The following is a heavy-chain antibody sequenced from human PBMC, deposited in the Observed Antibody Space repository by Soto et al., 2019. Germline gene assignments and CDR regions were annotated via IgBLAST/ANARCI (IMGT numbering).Heavy chain of an antibody. CDR2: IDTDGSTT. Sequence: GGSLRLSCAASGFTFSSYWMYWVRQAPGKGLVWVSRIDTDGSTTSYADSVKGRFTISRDNAKNTLYLQMNSLRAEDTAVYHCARISYMDVWGKGTTVTVSS. J-gene: IGHJ6*03. CDR3: ARISYMDV. V-gene: IGHV3-74*01. CDR1: GFTFSSYW.